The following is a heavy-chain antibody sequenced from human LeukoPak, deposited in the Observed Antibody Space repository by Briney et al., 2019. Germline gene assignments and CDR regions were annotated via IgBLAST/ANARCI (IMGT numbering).Heavy chain of an antibody. J-gene: IGHJ6*03. V-gene: IGHV1-69*13. CDR1: GGTFSSYA. CDR3: ARTIFGVVMDYYYYYYMDV. D-gene: IGHD3-3*01. CDR2: IIPIFGTA. Sequence: VASVKVSCKASGGTFSSYAISWVRQAPGQGLEWMGGIIPIFGTADYAQKFQGRDTITADESTSIAYMELSSLRSEDTAVYYCARTIFGVVMDYYYYYYMDVWGKGTTVTVSS.